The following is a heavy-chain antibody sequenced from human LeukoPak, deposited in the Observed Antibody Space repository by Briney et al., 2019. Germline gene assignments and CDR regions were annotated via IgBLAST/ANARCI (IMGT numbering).Heavy chain of an antibody. J-gene: IGHJ4*02. V-gene: IGHV1-69*04. CDR1: GGAFSSYA. Sequence: SVKVSCKASGGAFSSYAISWVRQAPGQGLEWMGRIIPILGIANYAQKFQGRVTITADKSTSTAYMELSSLRSEDTAVYYCARSLNYYDSSGYSSWGQGTLVTVSS. CDR2: IIPILGIA. D-gene: IGHD3-22*01. CDR3: ARSLNYYDSSGYSS.